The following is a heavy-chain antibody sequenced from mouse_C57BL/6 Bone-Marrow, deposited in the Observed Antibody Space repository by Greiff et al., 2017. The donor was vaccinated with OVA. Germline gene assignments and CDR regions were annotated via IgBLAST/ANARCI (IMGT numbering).Heavy chain of an antibody. D-gene: IGHD1-1*01. V-gene: IGHV15-2*01. Sequence: VQLQQSGSELRSPGSSVKLSCKDFDSEVFPIAYMSWVRQKPGHGFEWIGGILPSIGRTIYGAKFEDNATLDADTLSNTAYLELNSLTSEDTAIYYGARRDYYGSSYDYWYFDVWGTGTTVTVSS. CDR2: ILPSIGRT. J-gene: IGHJ1*03. CDR1: DSEVFPIAY. CDR3: ARRDYYGSSYDYWYFDV.